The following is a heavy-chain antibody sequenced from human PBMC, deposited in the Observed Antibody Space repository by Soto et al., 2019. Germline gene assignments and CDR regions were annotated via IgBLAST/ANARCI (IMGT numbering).Heavy chain of an antibody. CDR1: GFTFSDYY. Sequence: GGSLRLSCAASGFTFSDYYMSWIRQAPGKGLEWVSYISSSGSTIYYADSVKGRFTISRDNAKNSLYLQMNSLRAEDTAVYYCARSLRNGLWFGELFIDPRTFDYWGQGTLVTVSS. V-gene: IGHV3-11*01. J-gene: IGHJ4*02. CDR3: ARSLRNGLWFGELFIDPRTFDY. CDR2: ISSSGSTI. D-gene: IGHD3-10*01.